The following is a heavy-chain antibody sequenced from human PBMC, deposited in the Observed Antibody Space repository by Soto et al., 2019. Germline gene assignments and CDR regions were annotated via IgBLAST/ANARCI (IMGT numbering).Heavy chain of an antibody. CDR2: ISYDGSNK. V-gene: IGHV3-30*18. CDR3: AKDNGSGCDWLRVGDASDI. CDR1: GFTFSSYG. Sequence: QVQLVESGGGVVQPGRSLRLSCAASGFTFSSYGMHWVRQAPGKGLEWVAVISYDGSNKYYADSVKGQLTISRDNSKNTLYLQMNSLRGEHTAVYYCAKDNGSGCDWLRVGDASDIWGQGTMVTVSS. J-gene: IGHJ3*02. D-gene: IGHD5-12*01.